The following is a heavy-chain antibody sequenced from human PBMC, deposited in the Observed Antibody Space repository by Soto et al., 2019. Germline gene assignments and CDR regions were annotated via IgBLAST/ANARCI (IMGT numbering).Heavy chain of an antibody. Sequence: GGSLRLSCAASGFTFSSYSMNWVRQAPGKGLVWVSCISSNGSSTSYADSVKGRFTISRDNAKNTLYLQMNSLRAEDTAVYYCARARYGSDFDYWGQGTLVTVSS. CDR1: GFTFSSYS. CDR3: ARARYGSDFDY. D-gene: IGHD3-10*01. V-gene: IGHV3-74*01. CDR2: ISSNGSST. J-gene: IGHJ4*02.